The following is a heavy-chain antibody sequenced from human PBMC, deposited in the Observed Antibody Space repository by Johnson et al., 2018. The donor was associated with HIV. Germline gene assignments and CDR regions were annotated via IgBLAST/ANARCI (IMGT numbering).Heavy chain of an antibody. Sequence: QVQLVESGGGVVQPGGSLRLSCAASGFTFSSNAMHWVRQAPGKGLEWVAFIVYDGSKKYYADSVKGRFTISRDNSKNTLYLQMNSLRAEDTAVYYCAKGDYNFWSGDAFDIWGQGTMVTVSS. J-gene: IGHJ3*02. V-gene: IGHV3-30*02. D-gene: IGHD3-3*01. CDR2: IVYDGSKK. CDR1: GFTFSSNA. CDR3: AKGDYNFWSGDAFDI.